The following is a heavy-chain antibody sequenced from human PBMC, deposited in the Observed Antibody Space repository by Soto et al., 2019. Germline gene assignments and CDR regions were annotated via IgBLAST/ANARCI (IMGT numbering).Heavy chain of an antibody. CDR1: GFTFSNYG. V-gene: IGHV3-30*18. CDR3: AKGPAGGDTQRSADY. D-gene: IGHD3-16*01. CDR2: IRNDGSNE. J-gene: IGHJ4*02. Sequence: PGGSLRLSCAASGFTFSNYGMHWVRQAPGKGLEWVADIRNDGSNEYYADSVKGRFTISRDNPKHTLYLQMNSLRAEDTAVYYCAKGPAGGDTQRSADYWGQGALVTVSS.